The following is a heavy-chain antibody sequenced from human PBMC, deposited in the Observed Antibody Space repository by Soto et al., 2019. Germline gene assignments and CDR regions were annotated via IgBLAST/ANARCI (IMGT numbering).Heavy chain of an antibody. D-gene: IGHD6-13*01. CDR1: GGSFSGYY. CDR3: ARAIAAAGRRTDWFDP. Sequence: SETLSLTCAVYGGSFSGYYWSWIRQPPGKGLEWIGEINHSGSTNYNPSLKSRVTISVDTSKNQFSLKLSSVTAADTAVYYCARAIAAAGRRTDWFDPWGQGTLVTVSS. J-gene: IGHJ5*02. V-gene: IGHV4-34*01. CDR2: INHSGST.